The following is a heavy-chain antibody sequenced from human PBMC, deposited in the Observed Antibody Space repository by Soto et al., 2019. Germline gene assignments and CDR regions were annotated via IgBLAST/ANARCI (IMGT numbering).Heavy chain of an antibody. CDR1: GGTFSSYT. J-gene: IGHJ4*02. CDR2: IIPILGIA. V-gene: IGHV1-69*02. Sequence: QVQLVQSGAEVKKPGSSVKVSCKASGGTFSSYTISWVRQAPGQGLEWMGRIIPILGIANYAQKFQGRVTITAEKSTSTAYMELSSLRSEDTAVYYCAYDCGGDCPPLDYWGQGNLVTVSS. D-gene: IGHD2-21*02. CDR3: AYDCGGDCPPLDY.